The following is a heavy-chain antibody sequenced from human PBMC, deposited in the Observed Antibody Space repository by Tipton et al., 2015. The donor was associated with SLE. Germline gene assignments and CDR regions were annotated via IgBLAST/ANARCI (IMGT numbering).Heavy chain of an antibody. D-gene: IGHD4-23*01. CDR3: ARGRGGKPLDY. CDR1: GGSFSGYY. CDR2: INHTGSS. V-gene: IGHV4-34*01. J-gene: IGHJ4*02. Sequence: TLSLTCAVYGGSFSGYYWNWIRQPPGKGLEWIGEINHTGSSNYNPSLKSQVTITVDTSKNQFSLNLNSVTAADTAVYYCARGRGGKPLDYWGQGTLVTVSS.